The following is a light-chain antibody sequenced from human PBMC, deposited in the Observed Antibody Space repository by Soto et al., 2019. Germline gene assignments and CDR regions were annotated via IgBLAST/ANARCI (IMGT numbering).Light chain of an antibody. V-gene: IGKV3-11*01. CDR2: DAS. J-gene: IGKJ1*01. CDR3: QQRSNWPPWT. Sequence: EIVLTQSPATLSLSPGERATLSCRASQSVSSYLAWYQQKPGQAPRLLIYDASNRATGIPARFSGSGSGTDFTLTTSSLEPEDFAVYYCQQRSNWPPWTFGQGTKVDIK. CDR1: QSVSSY.